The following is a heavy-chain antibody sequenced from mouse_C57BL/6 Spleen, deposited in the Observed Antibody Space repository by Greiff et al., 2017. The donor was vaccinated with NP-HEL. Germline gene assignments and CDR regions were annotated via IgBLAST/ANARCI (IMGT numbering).Heavy chain of an antibody. V-gene: IGHV1-69*01. CDR3: ARRPTGPYAMDY. J-gene: IGHJ4*01. Sequence: QVQLQQPGAELVMPGASVKLSCKASGYTFTSYWMHWVKQRPGQGLEWIGEIDPSDSYTNYNQKFKGKSTLTVDKSSSTAYMQLSSLTSEDSAVYYCARRPTGPYAMDYWGQGTSVTVSS. CDR1: GYTFTSYW. D-gene: IGHD4-1*02. CDR2: IDPSDSYT.